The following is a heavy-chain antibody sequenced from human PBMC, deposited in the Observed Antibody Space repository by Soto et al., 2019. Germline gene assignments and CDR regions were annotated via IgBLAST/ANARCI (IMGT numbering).Heavy chain of an antibody. V-gene: IGHV6-1*01. CDR3: VRLIGNSWLDF. CDR2: TYYRSKWYN. CDR1: GDSISSSSVT. Sequence: SQTLSLTCAISGDSISSSSVTWNWIRQSPSRGLEWLGRTYYRSKWYNDYAESVKSRITINPDTSKNQFSLHLNSVTPEDTAVYYCVRLIGNSWLDFWGQGTLVTVSS. J-gene: IGHJ5*01. D-gene: IGHD1-26*01.